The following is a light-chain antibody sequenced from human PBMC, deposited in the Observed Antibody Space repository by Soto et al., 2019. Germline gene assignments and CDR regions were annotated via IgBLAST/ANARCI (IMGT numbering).Light chain of an antibody. CDR2: EVN. CDR1: SSDVGTYNL. CDR3: CSYAGSDNFL. Sequence: QSVLTQPASVSGAPGQSITISCTGTSSDVGTYNLVSWHQRHPGKAPKLLIYEVNKRSSGVSNRFSGSKSGNTASLTISGLQAEDEADYYCCSYAGSDNFLFGGGTKLTVL. J-gene: IGLJ3*02. V-gene: IGLV2-23*02.